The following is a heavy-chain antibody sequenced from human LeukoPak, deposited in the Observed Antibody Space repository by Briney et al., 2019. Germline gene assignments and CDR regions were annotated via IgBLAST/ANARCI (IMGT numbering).Heavy chain of an antibody. J-gene: IGHJ5*02. Sequence: KASETLSLTCAVYGGSFSGYYWSWIRQPPGKGLEWIGEINHSGSTNYNPSLKSRVTISVDTSKNQFSLKLSSLTAADTAVYYCARGRWLLLRHPRVNWFDPWGQGTLVTVSS. CDR2: INHSGST. CDR3: ARGRWLLLRHPRVNWFDP. CDR1: GGSFSGYY. D-gene: IGHD3-22*01. V-gene: IGHV4-34*01.